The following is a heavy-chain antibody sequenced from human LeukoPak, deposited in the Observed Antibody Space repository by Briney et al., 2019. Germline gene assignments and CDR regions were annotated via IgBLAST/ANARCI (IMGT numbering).Heavy chain of an antibody. CDR2: ISGSAGST. V-gene: IGHV3-23*01. D-gene: IGHD6-13*01. CDR3: AKDAYSSSWYQLDP. Sequence: GGSLRLSCAASGFTFSTYAMSWVRQAPGKGLEWVSAISGSAGSTYYADSVRGRFTISRDNSKNTLYLQMNSLRAEDTAVYYCAKDAYSSSWYQLDPWGQGTLVTVSS. CDR1: GFTFSTYA. J-gene: IGHJ5*02.